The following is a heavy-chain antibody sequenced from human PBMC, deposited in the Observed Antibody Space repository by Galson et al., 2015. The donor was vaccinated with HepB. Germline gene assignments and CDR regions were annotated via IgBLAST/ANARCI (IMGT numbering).Heavy chain of an antibody. D-gene: IGHD1-26*01. CDR1: GYTFTSYD. CDR2: MNPNSGNT. Sequence: SVKVSCKASGYTFTSYDINWVRQATGKGLEWMGWMNPNSGNTGYAQKFQGRVTMTRNTSISTAYMELSSLRSEDTAVYYCARGRGSYYVSYYFDYWGQGTLVTVSS. CDR3: ARGRGSYYVSYYFDY. V-gene: IGHV1-8*01. J-gene: IGHJ4*02.